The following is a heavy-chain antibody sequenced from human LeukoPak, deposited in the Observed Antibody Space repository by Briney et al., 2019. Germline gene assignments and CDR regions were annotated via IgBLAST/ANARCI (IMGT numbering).Heavy chain of an antibody. V-gene: IGHV3-23*01. Sequence: GGSLRLSCADSGFSFSSYAMSWVRQAPGKGLEWVSAISGSGGSTYYADSVKGRFTISRDNSKNTLYLQMNSLRAEDTAVYYCAKNYDFWSGSPFDYWGQGTLVTVSS. D-gene: IGHD3-3*01. CDR3: AKNYDFWSGSPFDY. CDR2: ISGSGGST. CDR1: GFSFSSYA. J-gene: IGHJ4*02.